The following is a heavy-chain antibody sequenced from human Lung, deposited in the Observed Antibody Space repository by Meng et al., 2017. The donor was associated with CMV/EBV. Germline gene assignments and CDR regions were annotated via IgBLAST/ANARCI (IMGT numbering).Heavy chain of an antibody. V-gene: IGHV4-61*08. J-gene: IGHJ3*02. D-gene: IGHD6-13*01. CDR2: IYYTGDT. CDR1: GGSVSTGGYY. CDR3: ARDLLGSSSWSYDAFDI. Sequence: ESLKISCTVSGGSVSTGGYYWTWIRQPPGKGLEWIGYIYYTGDTHYKFSLRSRLAISLDASKNQVSLKLNSVTAADTAVYYCARDLLGSSSWSYDAFDIWGQGMTVTVSS.